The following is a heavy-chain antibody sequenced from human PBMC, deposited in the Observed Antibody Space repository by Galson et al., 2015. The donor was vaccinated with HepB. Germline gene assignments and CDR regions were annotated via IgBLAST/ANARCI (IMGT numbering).Heavy chain of an antibody. J-gene: IGHJ3*01. CDR1: GGSISSYY. CDR2: IYYSGST. D-gene: IGHD1-26*01. CDR3: ARGLGSGSSRGLSS. V-gene: IGHV4-59*12. Sequence: SETLSLTCTVSGGSISSYYWSWIRQPPGKGLEWIGYIYYSGSTNYNPSLKSRVTISVDTSKNQFSLKLSTVTAADTAVYYCARGLGSGSSRGLSSWGQGTMVTVSS.